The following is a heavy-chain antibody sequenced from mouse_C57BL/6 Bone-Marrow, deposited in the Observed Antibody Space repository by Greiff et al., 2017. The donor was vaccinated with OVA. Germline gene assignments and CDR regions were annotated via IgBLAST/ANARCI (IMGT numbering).Heavy chain of an antibody. J-gene: IGHJ3*01. Sequence: DVHLVESGGGLVQPGESLKLSCESNEYEFPFHELALVRKTPGKRLELVAAINSDGGSTYYPDTMERRFIISRDNTKKTLYLQMSSLRSEDTALYYCARREYDYSFAYWGQGTLVTVSA. CDR1: EYEFPFHE. CDR3: ARREYDYSFAY. CDR2: INSDGGST. V-gene: IGHV5-2*01. D-gene: IGHD2-4*01.